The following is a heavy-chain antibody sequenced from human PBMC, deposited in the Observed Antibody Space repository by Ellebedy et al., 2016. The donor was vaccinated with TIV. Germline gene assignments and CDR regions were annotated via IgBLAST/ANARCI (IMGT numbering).Heavy chain of an antibody. Sequence: AASVKVSCKASGYTFTSYAMHWVRQAPGQRLEWMGWINAGNGNTKYYQKFQGRVTITRDTSASTAYMELSSLRSEDTAVYYCASPDILTGYSYYYYYGMDVWGQGTTVTVSS. D-gene: IGHD3-9*01. J-gene: IGHJ6*02. CDR1: GYTFTSYA. CDR3: ASPDILTGYSYYYYYGMDV. V-gene: IGHV1-3*01. CDR2: INAGNGNT.